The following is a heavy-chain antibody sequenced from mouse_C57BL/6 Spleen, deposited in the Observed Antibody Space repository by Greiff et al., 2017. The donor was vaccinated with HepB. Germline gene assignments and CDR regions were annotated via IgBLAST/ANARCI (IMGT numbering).Heavy chain of an antibody. V-gene: IGHV3-1*01. CDR3: ARDNPYYAMDY. CDR2: ISYSGST. J-gene: IGHJ4*01. Sequence: EVKLMESGPGLVKPSQSLSLTCTVTGYSITSGYDWHWIRHFPGNQLEWMGYISYSGSTNYNPSLKSRISITHDTSKNHFFLKLNSVTTEDTATYYCARDNPYYAMDYWGQGTSVTVSS. CDR1: GYSITSGYD.